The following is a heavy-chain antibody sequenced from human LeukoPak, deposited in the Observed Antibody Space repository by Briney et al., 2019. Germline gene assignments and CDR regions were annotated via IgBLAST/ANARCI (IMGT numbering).Heavy chain of an antibody. Sequence: GGSLRLSCAASGFTFSSYSMNWVRQAPGKGLEWVSSISSSSSYIYHADSVKGRFTISRDNAKNSLYLQMNSLRAEDTAVYYCAIGGPRWGGGPQHPTLQFGESTDYWGQGTLVTVSS. CDR2: ISSSSSYI. CDR1: GFTFSSYS. D-gene: IGHD3-10*01. CDR3: AIGGPRWGGGPQHPTLQFGESTDY. V-gene: IGHV3-21*01. J-gene: IGHJ4*02.